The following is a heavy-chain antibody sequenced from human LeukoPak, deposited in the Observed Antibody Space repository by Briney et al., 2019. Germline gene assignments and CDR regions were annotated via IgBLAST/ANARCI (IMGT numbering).Heavy chain of an antibody. V-gene: IGHV3-23*01. D-gene: IGHD3-22*01. J-gene: IGHJ5*02. CDR2: ISGSGGST. CDR3: AKDHSGYYDSSGYYYWFDP. Sequence: PGGSLRLSCAASGFTFSSYAMSWVRQAPGKGLEWVSAISGSGGSTYYADSVKGRFTISRDNSKSTLYLQMNSLRAEDTAVYYCAKDHSGYYDSSGYYYWFDPWGQGTLVTVSS. CDR1: GFTFSSYA.